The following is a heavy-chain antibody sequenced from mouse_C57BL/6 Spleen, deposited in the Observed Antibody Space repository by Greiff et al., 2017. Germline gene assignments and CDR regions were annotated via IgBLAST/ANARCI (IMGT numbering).Heavy chain of an antibody. V-gene: IGHV1-63*01. Sequence: VQLQQSGAELVRPGTSVKMSCKASGYTFTNYWIGWAKQRPGHGLEWIGDIYPGGGYTNYNEKFKGKATLTADKSSSTAYMQFSSLTSEDSTIYYCARHYGSSYPYYFDYWGQGTTLTVSS. CDR3: ARHYGSSYPYYFDY. CDR1: GYTFTNYW. D-gene: IGHD1-1*01. CDR2: IYPGGGYT. J-gene: IGHJ2*01.